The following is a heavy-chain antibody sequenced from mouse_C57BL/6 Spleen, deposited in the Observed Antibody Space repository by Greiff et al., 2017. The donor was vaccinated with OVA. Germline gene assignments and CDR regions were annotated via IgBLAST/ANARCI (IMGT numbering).Heavy chain of an antibody. V-gene: IGHV1-39*01. Sequence: VQLKESGPELVKPGASVKISCTASGYSFTDYNMNWVKQRHGKSLEWIGVINPNYGTTSYNQQFKGKATLTVDPSSSSAYMQLNSLTSEDSAVYYCAREGGYYTYFDNWGKGTTLTVSS. J-gene: IGHJ2*01. CDR3: AREGGYYTYFDN. D-gene: IGHD1-1*01. CDR1: GYSFTDYN. CDR2: INPNYGTT.